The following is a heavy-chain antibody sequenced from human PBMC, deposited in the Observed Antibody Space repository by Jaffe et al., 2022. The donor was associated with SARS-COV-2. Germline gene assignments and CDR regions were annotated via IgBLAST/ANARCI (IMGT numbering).Heavy chain of an antibody. CDR1: GGSISGYY. CDR2: IYYSGST. J-gene: IGHJ4*02. D-gene: IGHD6-19*01. CDR3: ARRRGTSGWIDF. Sequence: QVQLQESGPGLVKPSETLSLTCTVSGGSISGYYWSWIRQPPGKGLEWIGYIYYSGSTNYNPSLKSRVTISVDTSKNQFSLRLSSVTAADTAVYYCARRRGTSGWIDFWGQGTLVTVSS. V-gene: IGHV4-59*01.